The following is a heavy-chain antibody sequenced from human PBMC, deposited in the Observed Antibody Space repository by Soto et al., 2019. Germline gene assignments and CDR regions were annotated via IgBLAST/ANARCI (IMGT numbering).Heavy chain of an antibody. V-gene: IGHV1-69*12. CDR2: IIPIFGTA. J-gene: IGHJ3*02. CDR1: GGTFSSYA. D-gene: IGHD4-17*01. Sequence: QVPLVQSGAEVKKPGSSVKVSCKASGGTFSSYAISWVRQAPGQGLEWMGGIIPIFGTANYAQKFQGRVTITADESTSTAYMELSSLRSEDTAVYYCARWPEARGYGDSDAFDIWGQGTMVTVSS. CDR3: ARWPEARGYGDSDAFDI.